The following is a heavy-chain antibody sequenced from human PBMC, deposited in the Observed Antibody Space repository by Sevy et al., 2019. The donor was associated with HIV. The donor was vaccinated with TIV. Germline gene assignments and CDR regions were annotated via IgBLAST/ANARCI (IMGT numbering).Heavy chain of an antibody. V-gene: IGHV3-21*01. Sequence: GGSLRLSCAASGFTFSSYSMNWVRQAPGKGLEWVSSISSSSSYIYYADSVKGRLTISRDNAKNSLYLKMNSLRVEDTAVYYCARDHTPRTIVIPNKINWFDPWGQGTLVTVSS. D-gene: IGHD2-15*01. CDR3: ARDHTPRTIVIPNKINWFDP. CDR1: GFTFSSYS. J-gene: IGHJ5*02. CDR2: ISSSSSYI.